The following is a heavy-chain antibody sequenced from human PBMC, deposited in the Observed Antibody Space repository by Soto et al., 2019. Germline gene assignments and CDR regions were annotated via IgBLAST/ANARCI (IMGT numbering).Heavy chain of an antibody. J-gene: IGHJ4*02. CDR2: INHSGST. CDR1: GGSFSGYY. V-gene: IGHV4-34*01. Sequence: QVQLQQWGAGLLKPSETLSLTCAVYGGSFSGYYWSWIRQPPGKGLEWIGEINHSGSTNYNPSLKSRVTISVDXSXNXXSLKLSSVTAADTAVYYCARGRGCSGGSCYPQLGYWGQGTLVTVSS. D-gene: IGHD2-15*01. CDR3: ARGRGCSGGSCYPQLGY.